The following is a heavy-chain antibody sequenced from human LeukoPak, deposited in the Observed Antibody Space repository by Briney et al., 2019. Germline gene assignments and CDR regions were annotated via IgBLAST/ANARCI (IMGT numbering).Heavy chain of an antibody. J-gene: IGHJ6*03. CDR3: ARFAAGGSYYYYMDV. CDR2: ITSSSGYI. D-gene: IGHD6-25*01. CDR1: GFTFSSYS. V-gene: IGHV3-21*01. Sequence: GGSLRLSCAASGFTFSSYSVNWVRQAPGKGLEWVSSITSSSGYIFYADSVKGRFTISRDNAKSSLYLQMNSLRADDTAVYYCARFAAGGSYYYYMDVWGKGTTVTVSS.